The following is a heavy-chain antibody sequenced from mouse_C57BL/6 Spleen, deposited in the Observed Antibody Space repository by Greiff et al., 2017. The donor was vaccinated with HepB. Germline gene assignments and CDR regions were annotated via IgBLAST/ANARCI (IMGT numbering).Heavy chain of an antibody. V-gene: IGHV1-81*01. CDR2: IYPRSGNT. CDR1: GYTFTSYG. J-gene: IGHJ1*03. Sequence: VQLQESGAELARPGASVKLSCKASGYTFTSYGISWVKQRTGQGLEWIGEIYPRSGNTYYNEKFKGKATLTADKSSSTAYMELRSLTSEDSAVYFCAREGGVYYYGSSHWYFDVWGTGTTVTVSS. D-gene: IGHD1-1*01. CDR3: AREGGVYYYGSSHWYFDV.